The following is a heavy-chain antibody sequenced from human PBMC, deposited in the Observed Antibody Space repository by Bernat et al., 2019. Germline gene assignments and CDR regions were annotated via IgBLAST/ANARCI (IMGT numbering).Heavy chain of an antibody. Sequence: EVQLVESGGGLVQPGGSLRLSCAASGFTVSSNYMSWVRQAPGKGLEWVSVIYSGGSTYYADSVKGRFTISRDNSKNTLYLQMNSLRAEDTAVYYCAGDATYCSSTSCSKGNYYFYMDVWGKGTTVTVSS. CDR1: GFTVSSNY. V-gene: IGHV3-66*01. J-gene: IGHJ6*03. CDR3: AGDATYCSSTSCSKGNYYFYMDV. CDR2: IYSGGST. D-gene: IGHD2-2*01.